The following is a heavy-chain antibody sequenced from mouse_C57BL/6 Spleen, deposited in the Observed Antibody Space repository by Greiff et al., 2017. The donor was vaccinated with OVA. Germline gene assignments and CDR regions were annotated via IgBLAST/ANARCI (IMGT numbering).Heavy chain of an antibody. CDR2: IDPENGDT. Sequence: VQLQQSGAELVRPGASVKLSCTASGFNIKDYYMHWVKQRPEQGLEWIGWIDPENGDTEYASKFQGKATITADTSSNTAYLQLSSLTSEDTAVYYCTSDYYGSSHYYAMDYWGQGTSVTVSS. J-gene: IGHJ4*01. CDR3: TSDYYGSSHYYAMDY. V-gene: IGHV14-4*01. CDR1: GFNIKDYY. D-gene: IGHD1-1*01.